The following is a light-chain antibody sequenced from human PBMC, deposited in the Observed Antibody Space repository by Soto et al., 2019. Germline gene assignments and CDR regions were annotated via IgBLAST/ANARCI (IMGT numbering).Light chain of an antibody. CDR2: GAS. V-gene: IGKV1-5*01. Sequence: GDRVTITCLSSQSISTWLAWYQQKPGKAPKLLIYGASSLESGVPSRFSGSGSGTEFTLTISSLQPEDFAVYYCQQYNNWPPWTFGQGTKVDIK. CDR3: QQYNNWPPWT. CDR1: QSISTW. J-gene: IGKJ1*01.